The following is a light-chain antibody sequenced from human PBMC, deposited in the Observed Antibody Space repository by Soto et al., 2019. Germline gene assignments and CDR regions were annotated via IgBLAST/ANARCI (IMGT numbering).Light chain of an antibody. CDR1: QSVSTY. CDR3: QQSSNWPLT. Sequence: ELVLTQSPATLSLSPGERATRSCRASQSVSTYFAWYQQKPRQAPRLLIYDPSTRATGIPARFSGSGSGTDLTRTISSLEPEDCAIYDCQQSSNWPLTFGQGTKVEIK. CDR2: DPS. J-gene: IGKJ1*01. V-gene: IGKV3-11*01.